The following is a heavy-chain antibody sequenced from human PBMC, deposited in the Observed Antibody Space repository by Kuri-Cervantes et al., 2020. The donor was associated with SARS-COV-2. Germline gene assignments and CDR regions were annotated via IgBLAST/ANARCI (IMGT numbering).Heavy chain of an antibody. V-gene: IGHV3-30-3*01. D-gene: IGHD1-26*01. CDR2: ISYDGSNK. CDR3: ASEAIIVGATGDAFDI. Sequence: GGSLRLSCAASGFTFSSYAMHWVRQAPGKGLEWVAVISYDGSNKYYADSVKGRFTVSRDNSKNTLYLQMNSLRAEDTAVYYCASEAIIVGATGDAFDIWGQGTMVTVSS. CDR1: GFTFSSYA. J-gene: IGHJ3*02.